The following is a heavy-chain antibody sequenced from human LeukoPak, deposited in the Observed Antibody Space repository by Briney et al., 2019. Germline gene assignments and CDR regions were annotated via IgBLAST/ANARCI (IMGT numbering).Heavy chain of an antibody. Sequence: PGGSLRLSCAASGFTFSSYAMSWVRQAPGKGLEWVAVNSSDGNLIFYADSLKGRFTISRDDSRSTLYLQMNSLRVEDTALYYCAREEYDYGLGAFDYWGQGDLVTVSS. J-gene: IGHJ4*02. CDR1: GFTFSSYA. CDR2: NSSDGNLI. V-gene: IGHV3-30-3*01. CDR3: AREEYDYGLGAFDY. D-gene: IGHD4/OR15-4a*01.